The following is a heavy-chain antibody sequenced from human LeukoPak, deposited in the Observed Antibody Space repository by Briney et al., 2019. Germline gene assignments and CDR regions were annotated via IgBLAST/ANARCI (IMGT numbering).Heavy chain of an antibody. V-gene: IGHV3-23*01. CDR3: AKVAAVAGKYFDY. CDR2: ISGSGGST. J-gene: IGHJ4*02. Sequence: GGSLRLSCAASGFTFSSYAMSWVRQAPGKGLEWVSAISGSGGSTYYADSVKGWFTISRDNSKNTLYLQMNSLRAEDTAAYYCAKVAAVAGKYFDYWGQGTLVTVSS. CDR1: GFTFSSYA. D-gene: IGHD6-19*01.